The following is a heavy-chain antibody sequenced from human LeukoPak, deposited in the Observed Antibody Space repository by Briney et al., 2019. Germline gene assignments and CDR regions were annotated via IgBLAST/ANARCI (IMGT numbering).Heavy chain of an antibody. D-gene: IGHD3-9*01. CDR2: IFHNGRT. Sequence: SETLTLTCGVSGYSMSRGYFWGWIRQPPGKRPEWIASIFHNGRTYYSPSLKSQVTIALDKSKSQFSLKLASVTAADTAVYYCAADVLRYFDCPYGFHVWGQGTTVTVSS. CDR3: AADVLRYFDCPYGFHV. CDR1: GYSMSRGYF. J-gene: IGHJ3*01. V-gene: IGHV4-38-2*01.